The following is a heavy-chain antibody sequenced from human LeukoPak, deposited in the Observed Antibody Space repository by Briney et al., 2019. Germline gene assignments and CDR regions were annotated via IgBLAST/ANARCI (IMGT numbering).Heavy chain of an antibody. V-gene: IGHV3-23*01. Sequence: GGSLRLSCAASGFTFSNYAMNWVRQAPGKGLEWVSTISDSGDNTYYADSVKGRFTISRDNSKNTLYLQMNSLRAEDTAVYYCAKWNGYYFGYFDYWGQGTLVTVSS. CDR2: ISDSGDNT. J-gene: IGHJ4*02. CDR1: GFTFSNYA. D-gene: IGHD3-22*01. CDR3: AKWNGYYFGYFDY.